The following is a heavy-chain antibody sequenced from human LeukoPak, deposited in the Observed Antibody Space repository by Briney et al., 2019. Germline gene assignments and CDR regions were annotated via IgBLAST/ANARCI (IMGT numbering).Heavy chain of an antibody. D-gene: IGHD5-18*01. CDR1: GFTFSSYW. Sequence: RGSLRLSCAASGFTFSSYWMSWVRQAPGKGLEWVANIKQDGSEKYYVDSVKGRFTISRDNAKNSLYLQMNSLRAEDTAVYYCARGRYSYGFNYFDYWGQGTLVTVSS. CDR3: ARGRYSYGFNYFDY. CDR2: IKQDGSEK. V-gene: IGHV3-7*01. J-gene: IGHJ4*02.